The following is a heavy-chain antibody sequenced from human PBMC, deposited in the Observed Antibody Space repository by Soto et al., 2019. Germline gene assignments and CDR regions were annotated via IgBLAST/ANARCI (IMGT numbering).Heavy chain of an antibody. CDR1: GFTFSSYS. V-gene: IGHV3-21*01. CDR3: ARAPYYYDSSRYYYV. J-gene: IGHJ4*02. Sequence: EVPLVESGGGLVKPGGSLRLSCAASGFTFSSYSMNWVRQAPGKGLEWVSSISSSSSYIYYADSVKGRCTISRDNTKNSLYLQMNSLRAEDTAVYYCARAPYYYDSSRYYYVWGQGTRVTVSS. D-gene: IGHD3-22*01. CDR2: ISSSSSYI.